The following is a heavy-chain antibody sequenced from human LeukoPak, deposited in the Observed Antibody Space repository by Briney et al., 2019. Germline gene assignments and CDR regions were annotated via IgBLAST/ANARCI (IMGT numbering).Heavy chain of an antibody. V-gene: IGHV4-59*08. CDR3: ARHTSSGYLGY. J-gene: IGHJ4*02. CDR1: GGSISSYY. D-gene: IGHD6-19*01. Sequence: SETLSLTCTVSGGSISSYYWSWIRQPPGKGLEWIGYIYYSGSTNYNPSLKSRVTISVDTSKNQFSLKLSSVTAADTAVYYCARHTSSGYLGYWGQGTLVTVSS. CDR2: IYYSGST.